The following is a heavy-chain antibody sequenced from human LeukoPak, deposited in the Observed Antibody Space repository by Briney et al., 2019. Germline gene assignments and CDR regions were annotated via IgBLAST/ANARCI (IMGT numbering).Heavy chain of an antibody. Sequence: SETLSLTCAVYGGSFSGYYWSWIRQPPGKGLEWIGEINHSGSTNYNPSLKSRVTISVDTSKNQFSLKLSSVTAADTAVYYCARGRGYSYGYYFDYWGQGTLVTVSS. J-gene: IGHJ4*02. V-gene: IGHV4-34*01. D-gene: IGHD5-18*01. CDR2: INHSGST. CDR1: GGSFSGYY. CDR3: ARGRGYSYGYYFDY.